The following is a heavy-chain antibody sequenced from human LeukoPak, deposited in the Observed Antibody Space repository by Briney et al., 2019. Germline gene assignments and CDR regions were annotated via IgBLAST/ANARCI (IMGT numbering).Heavy chain of an antibody. CDR1: GFTFSRFG. CDR2: LRYDGSDK. CDR3: ARDFSYGVKGAFEY. V-gene: IGHV3-30*02. Sequence: PGGSLRLSCAASGFTFSRFGMHWVRQAPGKGLKWVAFLRYDGSDKEYAESVKGRFIISRDNSKNTLYVQMDSLRIEDTGVYFCARDFSYGVKGAFEYWGQGTLVTVSS. J-gene: IGHJ4*02. D-gene: IGHD3-10*01.